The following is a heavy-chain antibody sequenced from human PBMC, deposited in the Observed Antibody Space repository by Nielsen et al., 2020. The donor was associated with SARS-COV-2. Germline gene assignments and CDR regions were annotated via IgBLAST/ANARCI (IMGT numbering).Heavy chain of an antibody. J-gene: IGHJ4*02. CDR2: IYWDDDK. CDR3: AHTSYFDSGGQTCYFAY. V-gene: IGHV2-5*02. CDR1: GFSLSTSGVG. Sequence: SGPTLVKPTQTLTLTCTFSGFSLSTSGVGVGWIRQPPGKALEWLALIYWDDDKRYSPSLKSRLTITKDTSKNQVVLTMTNMDPVDTATYYCAHTSYFDSGGQTCYFAYWGQGTLVTVS. D-gene: IGHD1-26*01.